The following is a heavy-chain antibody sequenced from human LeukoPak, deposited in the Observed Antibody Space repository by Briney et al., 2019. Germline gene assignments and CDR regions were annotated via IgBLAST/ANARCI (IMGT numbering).Heavy chain of an antibody. Sequence: GGSLRLSCVASGFTFSAYCMHCVRQGPEKGLEWVSRICPDGSVVNHADSVKGRFTTSRDNAKNTVFLQMNSLRVDDTAVYYCVRDLREADHWGLGTLVTVSS. CDR3: VRDLREADH. V-gene: IGHV3-74*01. J-gene: IGHJ4*02. D-gene: IGHD3-10*01. CDR2: ICPDGSVV. CDR1: GFTFSAYC.